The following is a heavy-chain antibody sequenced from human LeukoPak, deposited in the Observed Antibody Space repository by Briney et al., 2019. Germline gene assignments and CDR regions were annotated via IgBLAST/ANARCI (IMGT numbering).Heavy chain of an antibody. V-gene: IGHV3-23*01. Sequence: AGSLRLSCAAYAFTSSSIAMGWVRQAPGKGLEWVSAPSGSGDTYSADSVKGRIFMSRDNSKNTLYLQMNSLRAGDPAVYYCAKDGGGWYTSGWYYFGHWGQGTLVTVSS. J-gene: IGHJ4*02. D-gene: IGHD6-19*01. CDR1: AFTSSSIA. CDR3: AKDGGGWYTSGWYYFGH. CDR2: PSGSGDT.